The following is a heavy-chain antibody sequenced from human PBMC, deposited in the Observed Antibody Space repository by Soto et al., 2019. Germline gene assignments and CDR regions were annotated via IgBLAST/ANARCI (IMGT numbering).Heavy chain of an antibody. V-gene: IGHV3-11*06. Sequence: LSCAASGFTFSDYYMSWIRQAPGKGLEWISHISSSSSYTNYADSVKGRFTISRDNAKNSLYLQMNSLRAEDTAVYYCVFVEQWLEMDVWGQGTTVTVSS. CDR1: GFTFSDYY. D-gene: IGHD6-19*01. CDR2: ISSSSSYT. CDR3: VFVEQWLEMDV. J-gene: IGHJ6*02.